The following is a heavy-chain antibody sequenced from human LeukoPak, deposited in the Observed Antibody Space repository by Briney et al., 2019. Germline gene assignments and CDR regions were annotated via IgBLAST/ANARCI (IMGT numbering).Heavy chain of an antibody. D-gene: IGHD2-2*01. CDR1: GGSISSGGYY. V-gene: IGHV4-31*03. J-gene: IGHJ6*02. Sequence: SETLSLTCTVSGGSISSGGYYWSWIRQHPGKGLEWIGYIYYSGSTYYNPSLKSRVTISVDTSKNQFSLKLSSVTAADTAVYYCARDCSSTSCYAYYYYGMDVWGQETTVTVSS. CDR2: IYYSGST. CDR3: ARDCSSTSCYAYYYYGMDV.